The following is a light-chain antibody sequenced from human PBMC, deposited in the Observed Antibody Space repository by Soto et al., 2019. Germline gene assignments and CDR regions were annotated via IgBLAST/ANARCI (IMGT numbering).Light chain of an antibody. CDR1: HDIGTY. Sequence: DIQMTQSPSSLSASVGDRVTITCRANHDIGTYLNWYQHKPGKAPELLISAASTLRSGVPSRFSGSGSGKDFTLTISSLQPEDFATYYCQHTSDPFGGGTKVEIK. V-gene: IGKV1-39*01. CDR3: QHTSDP. J-gene: IGKJ4*01. CDR2: AAS.